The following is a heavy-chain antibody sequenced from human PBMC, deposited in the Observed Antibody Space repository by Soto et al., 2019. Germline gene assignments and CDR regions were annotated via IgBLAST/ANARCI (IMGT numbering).Heavy chain of an antibody. V-gene: IGHV4-59*01. CDR1: GGSISSYY. D-gene: IGHD3-10*01. Sequence: ETLSLTCTVSGGSISSYYWSWIRQPPGKGLEWIGYIHYSGSTNHNPSLKSRVTISVDTSKNQFSLKLSSVTAADTAVYYCARDRGGVASNWFDPWGQGTLVTVSS. CDR3: ARDRGGVASNWFDP. CDR2: IHYSGST. J-gene: IGHJ5*02.